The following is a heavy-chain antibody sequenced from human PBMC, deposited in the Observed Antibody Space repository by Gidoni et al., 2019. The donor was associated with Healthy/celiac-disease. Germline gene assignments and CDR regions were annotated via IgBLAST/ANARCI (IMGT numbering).Heavy chain of an antibody. CDR3: ARDPATYYYDSSGYYYFDC. J-gene: IGHJ4*02. Sequence: EVQLVESGGGVVRPGGSLRLSCAASGFTFDDYGMSWVRQAPGKGLEWVSGINWNGGSTGYADSVKGRFTISRDNAKNSLYLQMNSLRAEDTALYYCARDPATYYYDSSGYYYFDCWGQGTLVTVSS. CDR2: INWNGGST. CDR1: GFTFDDYG. D-gene: IGHD3-22*01. V-gene: IGHV3-20*04.